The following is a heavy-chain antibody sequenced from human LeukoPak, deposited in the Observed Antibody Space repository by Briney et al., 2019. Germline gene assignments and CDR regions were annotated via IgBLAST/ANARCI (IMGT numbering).Heavy chain of an antibody. CDR2: IKKDGSEK. CDR3: TTDTWYSAGL. Sequence: PGGSLRLSCTASGFIFSGSWMAWIRQAPGKGLEWVAIIKKDGSEKYYVDSMKGRFTISRDNAKNSLFLQMNSLRAEDTAIYYCTTDTWYSAGLWGQGTLVTVSS. CDR1: GFIFSGSW. D-gene: IGHD2-15*01. V-gene: IGHV3-7*03. J-gene: IGHJ4*02.